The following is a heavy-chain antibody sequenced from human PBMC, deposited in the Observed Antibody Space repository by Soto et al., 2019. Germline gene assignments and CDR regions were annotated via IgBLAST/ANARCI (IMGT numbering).Heavy chain of an antibody. Sequence: GGSLRLSCTASGFTFSSHAMTWVRQAPGKGLEWVSGLSDSGGSIYYADSVKGRFTISRDNSMNTLYLQMKTLRAEDTAVYYCAKVSSSWYAGFFDYWGQGTLVTVSS. CDR1: GFTFSSHA. D-gene: IGHD6-13*01. CDR2: LSDSGGSI. V-gene: IGHV3-23*01. J-gene: IGHJ4*02. CDR3: AKVSSSWYAGFFDY.